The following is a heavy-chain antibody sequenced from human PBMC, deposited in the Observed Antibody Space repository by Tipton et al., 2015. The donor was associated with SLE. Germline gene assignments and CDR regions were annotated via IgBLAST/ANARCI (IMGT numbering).Heavy chain of an antibody. CDR2: VSPDGSAT. J-gene: IGHJ4*02. Sequence: SLRLSCAASGFTFRSYWMHWVRQVPGKGLVWVSLVSPDGSATRYADSVKGRFTISRDNAKNTLYLQMNSLRAEDTAVYYCARSQWSSPDYWGQGTLATVSA. CDR1: GFTFRSYW. V-gene: IGHV3-74*01. CDR3: ARSQWSSPDY. D-gene: IGHD6-13*01.